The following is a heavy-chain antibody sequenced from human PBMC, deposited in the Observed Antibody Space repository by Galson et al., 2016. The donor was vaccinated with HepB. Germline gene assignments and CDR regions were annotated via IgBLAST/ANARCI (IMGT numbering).Heavy chain of an antibody. CDR1: GFTDSTKY. D-gene: IGHD2-21*01. Sequence: SLRLSCAASGFTDSTKYMSWVRQAPGKGLEWVANINRDGNVKNYVDSVKGRFTISRDNAKNSLYLQMSSLRAEDTAVYYCAKIGVIGYWYYDLWGRGTLVSVSS. CDR3: AKIGVIGYWYYDL. J-gene: IGHJ2*01. CDR2: INRDGNVK. V-gene: IGHV3-7*02.